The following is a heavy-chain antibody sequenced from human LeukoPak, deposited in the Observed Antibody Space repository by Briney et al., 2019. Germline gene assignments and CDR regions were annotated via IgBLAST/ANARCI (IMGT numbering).Heavy chain of an antibody. CDR3: ARLGTADDAFDL. CDR2: VYYSGST. J-gene: IGHJ3*01. Sequence: SSETLSLTCAVSYGSISSNSYYWGWIRQPPGKGLEWIGSVYYSGSTYYKPSLKSRVTISVDTSKNHFSLKLTSVTAADTAVYYCARLGTADDAFDLWGQGTMVTVSS. V-gene: IGHV4-39*02. CDR1: YGSISSNSYY.